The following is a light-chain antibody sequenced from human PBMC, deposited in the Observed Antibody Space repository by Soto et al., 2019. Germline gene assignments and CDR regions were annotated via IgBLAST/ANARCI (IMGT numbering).Light chain of an antibody. CDR1: QGIRND. Sequence: DIQMTQSPSSLSASVGDRITITCRASQGIRNDLAWYQQKPGKAPKRLIYAASSLQSGVPSRFSGSGSGTEFTLTISSLQPEDFATYYCLQHNNYPPITFGQGTRLEIK. CDR3: LQHNNYPPIT. CDR2: AAS. J-gene: IGKJ5*01. V-gene: IGKV1-17*01.